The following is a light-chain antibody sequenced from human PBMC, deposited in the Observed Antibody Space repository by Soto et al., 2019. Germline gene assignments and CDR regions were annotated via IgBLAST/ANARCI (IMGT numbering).Light chain of an antibody. Sequence: EIVLTQSPGTLSLSPGERATLSCRASQSVSSNSLAWYQQKPGQAPRLLIYDSSSRATGIPDRFSGSGSGTDFTLTISRLEPEDFAVYYCHQYGSSPWTFGQGTKVEIK. CDR3: HQYGSSPWT. CDR1: QSVSSNS. CDR2: DSS. V-gene: IGKV3-20*01. J-gene: IGKJ1*01.